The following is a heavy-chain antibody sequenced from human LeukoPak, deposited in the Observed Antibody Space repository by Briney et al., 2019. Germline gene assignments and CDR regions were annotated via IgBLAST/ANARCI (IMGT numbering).Heavy chain of an antibody. CDR1: GYTFTGYY. J-gene: IGHJ4*02. CDR2: INPNSGGT. V-gene: IGHV1-2*06. D-gene: IGHD6-13*01. Sequence: GASVKVSCKASGYTFTGYYMHWVRQAPGQGLEWMGRINPNSGGTNYAQKFQGRVTMTRDTSMSTSYMHLSRLRCDDTAVYSCARVFRAAEAGLGYWGQGTLVTVSS. CDR3: ARVFRAAEAGLGY.